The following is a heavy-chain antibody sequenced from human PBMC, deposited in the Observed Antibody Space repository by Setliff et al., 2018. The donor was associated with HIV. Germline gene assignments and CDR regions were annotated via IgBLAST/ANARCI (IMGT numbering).Heavy chain of an antibody. CDR3: AREGVVLAAIPERWFDP. J-gene: IGHJ5*02. CDR2: INPYSGVT. CDR1: GYTFTGYF. V-gene: IGHV1-2*02. D-gene: IGHD2-15*01. Sequence: EASVKVSCKASGYTFTGYFLHWVRQAPGQGLEWMGWINPYSGVTKYAQKFQGRVTMTGDTSISTAYMELSRLRSDDTAVYDCAREGVVLAAIPERWFDPWGQGTLVTVSS.